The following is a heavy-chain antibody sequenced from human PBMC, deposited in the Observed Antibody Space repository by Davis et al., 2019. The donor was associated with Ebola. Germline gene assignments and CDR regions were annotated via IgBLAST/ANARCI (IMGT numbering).Heavy chain of an antibody. CDR2: IIPVFERA. Sequence: SVKVSCKASGGSFSTFTISWVRLAPGQGLEWMGGIIPVFERANYAPRFRDRVAITADRSTNTAYMELNSLRLEDTAVFYCAIVRVPSAIYDVDVWGQGTTVIVSS. CDR3: AIVRVPSAIYDVDV. D-gene: IGHD2-2*01. CDR1: GGSFSTFT. V-gene: IGHV1-69*06. J-gene: IGHJ6*02.